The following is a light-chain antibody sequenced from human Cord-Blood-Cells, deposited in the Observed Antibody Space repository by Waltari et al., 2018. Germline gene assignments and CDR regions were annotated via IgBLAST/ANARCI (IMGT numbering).Light chain of an antibody. CDR2: AAS. J-gene: IGKJ2*01. V-gene: IGKV1-39*01. CDR1: QSISSH. Sequence: DIQMTQSPSSLSASVGDRVTITCRASQSISSHLNWYRQKPGKAPKLLIYAASSLQIGVPSRFSGSGSGTDFTLTISSLQPEDFATYYCQQSYSTPRTFGQGTKLEIK. CDR3: QQSYSTPRT.